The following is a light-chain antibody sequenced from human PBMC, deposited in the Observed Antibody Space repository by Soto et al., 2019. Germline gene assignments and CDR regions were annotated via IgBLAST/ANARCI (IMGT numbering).Light chain of an antibody. CDR2: NDD. CDR1: TSNIGKDT. V-gene: IGLV1-44*01. Sequence: QSVLTQPPSVSGTPGLRVNISCSGGTSNIGKDTVNWYQQLPGTAPKLLMFNDDKRPSGVPDRFSGSRSGTSASLAISGLQSDDEAVYFCSTWDDSLNGWLFGGGTKLTVL. J-gene: IGLJ3*02. CDR3: STWDDSLNGWL.